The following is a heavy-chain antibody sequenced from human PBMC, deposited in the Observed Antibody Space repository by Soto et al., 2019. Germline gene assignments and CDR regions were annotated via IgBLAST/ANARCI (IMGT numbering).Heavy chain of an antibody. CDR3: ARMASFGSLNWFDP. V-gene: IGHV1-8*01. CDR1: GYTFTNHD. D-gene: IGHD5-18*01. J-gene: IGHJ5*02. Sequence: ASVKVSCKASGYTFTNHDVTWVRQATGQGLEWMGWMNPGSGDTGYAQKFQGRVTMTRNISIATAYMELSSLRSEDTAIYYCARMASFGSLNWFDPWGQGTLVTVSS. CDR2: MNPGSGDT.